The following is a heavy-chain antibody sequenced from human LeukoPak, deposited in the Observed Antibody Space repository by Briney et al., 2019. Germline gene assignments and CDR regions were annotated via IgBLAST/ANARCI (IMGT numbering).Heavy chain of an antibody. CDR2: IIPIFGTA. D-gene: IGHD1-26*01. J-gene: IGHJ4*02. CDR3: ARSRRELPPITAIFDH. CDR1: GGTFSSYA. V-gene: IGHV1-69*13. Sequence: ASVKVSCKASGGTFSSYAISWVRQAPGQGLEWMGGIIPIFGTANYAQKFQGRVTITADESTSTAYMELSSLRSEDTAVYYCARSRRELPPITAIFDHWGQGTLVTVPS.